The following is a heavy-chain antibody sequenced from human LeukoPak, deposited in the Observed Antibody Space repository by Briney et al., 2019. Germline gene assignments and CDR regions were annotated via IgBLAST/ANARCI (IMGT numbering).Heavy chain of an antibody. CDR1: GGSISSYY. CDR3: ARLSAMVTIFDQ. J-gene: IGHJ4*02. D-gene: IGHD5-18*01. Sequence: SETLSLTCTVSGGSISSYYWSWIRQPPGRGLEWIGYIYYIGSTNYNPSLKSRVTISVDTSNNQFSLKLNSVPAADTAVYYCARLSAMVTIFDQWGQGTLVTVSS. V-gene: IGHV4-59*01. CDR2: IYYIGST.